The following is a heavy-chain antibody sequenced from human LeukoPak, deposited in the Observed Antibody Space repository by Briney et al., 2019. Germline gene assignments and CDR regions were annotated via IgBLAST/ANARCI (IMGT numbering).Heavy chain of an antibody. V-gene: IGHV5-51*01. D-gene: IGHD1-14*01. CDR1: GYIFTSYW. CDR3: ARRDPGTYFFDY. J-gene: IGHJ4*02. Sequence: GESLKISCQGSGYIFTSYWLGWVRQMPGKGLELMGIIYPGDSDTTYSPSFQGQVTISVDKSLSTAYLHLSSLKASVTAIYYCARRDPGTYFFDYWGQGTLVTVSS. CDR2: IYPGDSDT.